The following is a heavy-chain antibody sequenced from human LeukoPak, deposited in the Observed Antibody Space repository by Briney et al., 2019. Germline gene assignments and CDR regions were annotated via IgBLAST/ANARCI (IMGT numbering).Heavy chain of an antibody. J-gene: IGHJ4*02. Sequence: ASVKVSCKASGYTFTDYYIHWVRQAPGQGLEWMGWINPNSGGTNYAQKFQGRVTMTRDTSISTAYMELSRLRSDDTAVYYCARGDYDFWSGYPAHWGQGTLVTVSS. CDR1: GYTFTDYY. CDR3: ARGDYDFWSGYPAH. V-gene: IGHV1-2*02. D-gene: IGHD3-3*01. CDR2: INPNSGGT.